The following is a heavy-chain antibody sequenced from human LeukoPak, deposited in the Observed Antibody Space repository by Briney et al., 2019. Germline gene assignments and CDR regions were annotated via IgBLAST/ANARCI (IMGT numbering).Heavy chain of an antibody. Sequence: ASVKVSCKASGYTFTSYGISWVRQAPGQGLEWMGWISAYNGNTNYAQKLQGRVTMTTDTSTSTAYMELRSLRSDDTAVYYCARDGLEMATIAKVYYYYGMDVWGQGTTVTVSS. CDR3: ARDGLEMATIAKVYYYYGMDV. CDR2: ISAYNGNT. D-gene: IGHD5-24*01. V-gene: IGHV1-18*01. J-gene: IGHJ6*02. CDR1: GYTFTSYG.